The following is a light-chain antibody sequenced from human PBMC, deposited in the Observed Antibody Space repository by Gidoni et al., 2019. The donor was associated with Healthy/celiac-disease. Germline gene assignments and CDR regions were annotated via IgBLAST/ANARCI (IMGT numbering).Light chain of an antibody. CDR1: QDISNY. Sequence: DIQMTQSPSSLSASVGDRVTITCQARQDISNYLNWYQQQPGKAPKLLIYDASNLETGVPSRFSGSGSGTDFTFTISSLQPEDIATYYCQQYDNLLTFGGGTKVEIK. CDR2: DAS. J-gene: IGKJ4*01. CDR3: QQYDNLLT. V-gene: IGKV1-33*01.